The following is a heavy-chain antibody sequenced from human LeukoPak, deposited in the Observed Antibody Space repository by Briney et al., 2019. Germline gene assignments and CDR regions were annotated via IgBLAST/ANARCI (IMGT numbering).Heavy chain of an antibody. CDR3: AKLPSSGYYYDSSGYYRDY. V-gene: IGHV3-33*06. CDR2: IWYDGSNK. CDR1: GFTFISYG. J-gene: IGHJ4*02. D-gene: IGHD3-22*01. Sequence: PGGSLRLSCAASGFTFISYGMHWVRQAPGKWLEWVAVIWYDGSNKYYADSVKGRFTISRDNSENTLYLQMNSLRAEDTAVYYCAKLPSSGYYYDSSGYYRDYWGQGTLVTVSS.